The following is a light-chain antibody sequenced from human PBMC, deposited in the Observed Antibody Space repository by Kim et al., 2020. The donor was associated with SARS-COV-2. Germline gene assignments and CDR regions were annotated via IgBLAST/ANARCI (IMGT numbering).Light chain of an antibody. Sequence: GQTVTISCSGSSSNIGSNSVYWYQRLPGTAPKLLIYRRNQRPSGVPDRFSGSQSGTSASLAISGLRSEDEADYYCVAWDDSLSGRVFGGGTKVTVL. J-gene: IGLJ3*02. CDR2: RRN. V-gene: IGLV1-47*01. CDR3: VAWDDSLSGRV. CDR1: SSNIGSNS.